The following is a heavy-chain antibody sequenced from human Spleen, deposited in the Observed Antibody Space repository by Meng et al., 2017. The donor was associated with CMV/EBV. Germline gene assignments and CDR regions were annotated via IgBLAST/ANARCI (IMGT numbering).Heavy chain of an antibody. Sequence: GESLKISCAASGFTFRDYYMTWIRQAPGKGLEWVSYISGSSTTKDYADSVRGRFTISRDNAKNTLYLQMNSLRVEDTAVYYCGNNGYLGMDVWGQGTTVTVSS. CDR2: ISGSSTTK. D-gene: IGHD6-25*01. J-gene: IGHJ6*02. CDR1: GFTFRDYY. V-gene: IGHV3-11*04. CDR3: GNNGYLGMDV.